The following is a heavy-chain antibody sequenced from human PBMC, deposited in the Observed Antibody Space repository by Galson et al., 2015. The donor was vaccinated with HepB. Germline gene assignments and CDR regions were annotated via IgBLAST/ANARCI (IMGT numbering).Heavy chain of an antibody. CDR3: SRDGNVGPYWYFDL. V-gene: IGHV3-73*01. CDR1: GFTFSGSA. D-gene: IGHD1-14*01. Sequence: SLRLSCAASGFTFSGSAMHWVRQASGKGLEWVGRIRSKANSYATAYAASVKGRFTISRDDSKNTAYLQMNSLKTEDTAVYYCSRDGNVGPYWYFDLWGRGTLVTVSS. J-gene: IGHJ2*01. CDR2: IRSKANSYAT.